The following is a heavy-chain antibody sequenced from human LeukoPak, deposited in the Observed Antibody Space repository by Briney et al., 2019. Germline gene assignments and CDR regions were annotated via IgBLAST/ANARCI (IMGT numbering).Heavy chain of an antibody. CDR2: ISSSSSYI. V-gene: IGHV3-21*01. J-gene: IGHJ3*02. Sequence: GGSLRLSCAASGFTFSSYSMNWVRQAPGKGLEWVSSISSSSSYIYYADSVKGRFTISRDNAKNSLYLQMNSLRAEDTAVYYCARDKAGIVVVPAAILGDAFDIWGQGTMVTVSS. CDR1: GFTFSSYS. CDR3: ARDKAGIVVVPAAILGDAFDI. D-gene: IGHD2-2*02.